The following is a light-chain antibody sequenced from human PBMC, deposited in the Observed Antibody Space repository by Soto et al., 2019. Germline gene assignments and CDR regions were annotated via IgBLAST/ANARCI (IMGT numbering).Light chain of an antibody. CDR1: QSVSSSY. J-gene: IGKJ2*01. CDR3: QQYAGSPYT. Sequence: ENVLTQSPDTLSLSPGERATLSCRAGQSVSSSYLAWYQQKPGQAPRLLIYGASNRATGIPDRFSCSGSGTDFTLTISRLEPEDFAVYYCQQYAGSPYTFGQGTKLEIK. V-gene: IGKV3-20*01. CDR2: GAS.